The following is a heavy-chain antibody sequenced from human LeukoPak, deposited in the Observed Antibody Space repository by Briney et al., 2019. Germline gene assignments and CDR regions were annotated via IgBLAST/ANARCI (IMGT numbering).Heavy chain of an antibody. CDR2: INPSGGST. V-gene: IGHV1-46*01. J-gene: IGHJ4*02. CDR3: ARDRGGVVPAANALSHDY. Sequence: ASVKVSCKASGYTFTSYYMHWVRQAPGQGLEWMGIINPSGGSTSYAQKFQGRVTMTRDTSTSTIYMELSSLRSEDTAVYYCARDRGGVVPAANALSHDYWGQGTLVTVSS. D-gene: IGHD2-2*01. CDR1: GYTFTSYY.